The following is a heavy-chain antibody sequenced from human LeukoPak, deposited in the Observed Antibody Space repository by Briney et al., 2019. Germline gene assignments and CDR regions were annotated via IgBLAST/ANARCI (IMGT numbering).Heavy chain of an antibody. J-gene: IGHJ4*02. CDR3: VRKALGYRLGYGDY. Sequence: GGSLRLSCEGSGFTFDDYGISWVRHVPGKGLQWVSGINWNGAATGHGDSVKGRFTVSRDSSRDTLYLQMNSLRAEDTAVYFCVRKALGYRLGYGDYWGQGTLVTASS. CDR1: GFTFDDYG. V-gene: IGHV3-20*04. CDR2: INWNGAAT. D-gene: IGHD5-12*01.